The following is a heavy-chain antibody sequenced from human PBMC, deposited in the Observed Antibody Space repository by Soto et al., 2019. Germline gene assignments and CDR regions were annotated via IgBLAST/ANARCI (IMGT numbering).Heavy chain of an antibody. CDR1: GFSLDTTGVG. Sequence: QITLKESGPTLVKPTQTLMLTRSFSGFSLDTTGVGVGWIRQAPGKALEWLPNIYWHDDKRYNQSLELRLNITKHTSKNQVLLTMTDMDRADTATYYCERAYNWNYMGGQGTLVTVSS. CDR2: IYWHDDK. V-gene: IGHV2-5*01. J-gene: IGHJ4*02. CDR3: ERAYNWNYM. D-gene: IGHD1-7*01.